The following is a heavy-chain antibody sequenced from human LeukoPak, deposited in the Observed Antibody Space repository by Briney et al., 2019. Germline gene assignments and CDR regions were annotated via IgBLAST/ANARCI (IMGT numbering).Heavy chain of an antibody. Sequence: GGSLRLSCAASGFTVSSNYMSWVRQAPGKGLECVSVIYSGGRTYYADSVKGRFTISKDNSKYTLFFQMNSLRAEDTAVYYCARDPNGDYIGAFDMWGPGTMVTVSS. CDR3: ARDPNGDYIGAFDM. V-gene: IGHV3-53*01. CDR1: GFTVSSNY. CDR2: IYSGGRT. J-gene: IGHJ3*02. D-gene: IGHD4-17*01.